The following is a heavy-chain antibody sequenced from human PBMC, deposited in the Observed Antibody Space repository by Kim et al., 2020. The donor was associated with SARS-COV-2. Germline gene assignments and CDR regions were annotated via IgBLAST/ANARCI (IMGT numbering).Heavy chain of an antibody. CDR1: GYIFTDYY. J-gene: IGHJ3*01. CDR2: INLRDDGT. CDR3: ARGYFDSSSSWALDV. Sequence: ASVKVSCKASGYIFTDYYMHWVRQAPGQGLEWMGIINLRDDGTSHIQKFQDRVIMTRDTSTNTVYMELSSLRCEDTAVYYCARGYFDSSSSWALDVWGQGTTVTVSS. V-gene: IGHV1-46*01. D-gene: IGHD3-22*01.